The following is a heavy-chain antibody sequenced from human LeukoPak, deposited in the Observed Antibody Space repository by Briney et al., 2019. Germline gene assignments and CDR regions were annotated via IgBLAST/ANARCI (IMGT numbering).Heavy chain of an antibody. Sequence: PGGSLRFSCAGSGFTFSRYNMKWFRQAPGKGRERVSSISSRSSYIFYADSVKARFTISRDNAKNSLYLKMNSLGAEDTAVYYCARDAQWLVPEGYYYYMDAWGKGTTVTVS. CDR2: ISSRSSYI. V-gene: IGHV3-21*01. D-gene: IGHD6-19*01. CDR3: ARDAQWLVPEGYYYYMDA. CDR1: GFTFSRYN. J-gene: IGHJ6*03.